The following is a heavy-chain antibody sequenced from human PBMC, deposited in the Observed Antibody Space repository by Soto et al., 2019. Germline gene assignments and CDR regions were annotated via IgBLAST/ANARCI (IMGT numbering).Heavy chain of an antibody. CDR2: INAGNDNT. Sequence: QVQLVQSGAEVKKPGASVKVSCEASGYTFINYAMHWVRQAPGQRLEWMGWINAGNDNTKYSQKFQGRVTITRDTSASTADMELSSLRSEDTAVYYCARAGYSSGWYPLIDYWGQGTLVTVSS. D-gene: IGHD6-19*01. V-gene: IGHV1-3*01. J-gene: IGHJ4*02. CDR1: GYTFINYA. CDR3: ARAGYSSGWYPLIDY.